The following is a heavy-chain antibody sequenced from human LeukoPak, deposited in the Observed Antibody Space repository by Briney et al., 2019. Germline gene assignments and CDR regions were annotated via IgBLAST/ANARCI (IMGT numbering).Heavy chain of an antibody. CDR2: IYYSGST. CDR3: ASNIITGTVSDAFDI. V-gene: IGHV4-39*01. D-gene: IGHD1-7*01. CDR1: GGSISSSSYY. J-gene: IGHJ3*02. Sequence: PSETLSLTCTVSGGSISSSSYYWGWIRRPPGKGLEWIGSIYYSGSTYYNPSLKSRVTISADTSKNQFSLKLSSVTAADTAVYYCASNIITGTVSDAFDIWGQGTMVTVSS.